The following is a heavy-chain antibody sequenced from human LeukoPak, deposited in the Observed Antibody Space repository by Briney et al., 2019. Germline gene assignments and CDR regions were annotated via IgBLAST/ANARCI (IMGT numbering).Heavy chain of an antibody. D-gene: IGHD7-27*01. V-gene: IGHV3-23*01. CDR1: GFTFSSYA. CDR3: AKKKNWGLYAFDI. Sequence: GGSLRLSCAASGFTFSSYAMSWVRQAPGKGLEWVSVISGSGGTTYYADSVKGRFTISRDNSKNTLYLQMNSLRAEDTAVYYCAKKKNWGLYAFDIWGQGTVVTVSS. J-gene: IGHJ3*02. CDR2: ISGSGGTT.